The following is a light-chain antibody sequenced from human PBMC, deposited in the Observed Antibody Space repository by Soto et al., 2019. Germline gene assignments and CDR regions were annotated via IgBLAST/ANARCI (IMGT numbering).Light chain of an antibody. CDR2: DAS. CDR3: QQRSNWPGT. J-gene: IGKJ1*01. CDR1: QSFRGL. Sequence: EGVLTQSPVTLSLSPGARATLSCRASQSFRGLLAWYQQKPGQAPRVIIYDASNRATGIPARFSGSGSGTEFTLTISSLEPEDFEVYYCQQRSNWPGTFGQGTKVDI. V-gene: IGKV3-11*01.